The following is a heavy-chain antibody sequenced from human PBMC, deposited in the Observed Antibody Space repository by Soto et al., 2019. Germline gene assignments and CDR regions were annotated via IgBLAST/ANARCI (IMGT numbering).Heavy chain of an antibody. Sequence: QVQLVQSGAEVKKPGASVKVSCKASGYTFTSYGISWVRQAPGQGLEWMGWISAYNGNTNYAQKLHGRVTMTTDTSTSTAYMELRSLRSDDTAVYYCARERLHPGGKQQLVLIDYWGQGTLVTVSS. J-gene: IGHJ4*02. V-gene: IGHV1-18*01. CDR3: ARERLHPGGKQQLVLIDY. CDR2: ISAYNGNT. D-gene: IGHD6-13*01. CDR1: GYTFTSYG.